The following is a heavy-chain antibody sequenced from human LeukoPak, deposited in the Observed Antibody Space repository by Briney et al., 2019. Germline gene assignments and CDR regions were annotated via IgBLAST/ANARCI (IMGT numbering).Heavy chain of an antibody. CDR2: ISWNSGSI. CDR3: AKEGGYYYSPDYYYYMDV. D-gene: IGHD3-22*01. CDR1: GFTFDDYA. Sequence: AGRSLRLSCAASGFTFDDYAMHWVRQAPGKGLEWVSGISWNSGSIGYADSVKGRFTISRDNAKNSLYLQMNSLRAEDMAFYYCAKEGGYYYSPDYYYYMDVWGKGTTVTVSS. J-gene: IGHJ6*03. V-gene: IGHV3-9*03.